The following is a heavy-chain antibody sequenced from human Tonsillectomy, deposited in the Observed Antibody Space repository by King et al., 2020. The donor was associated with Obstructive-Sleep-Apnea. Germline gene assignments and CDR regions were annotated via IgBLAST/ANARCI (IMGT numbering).Heavy chain of an antibody. CDR1: GGSISSDY. CDR3: ARVAVAAAGIDY. V-gene: IGHV4-59*01. Sequence: VQLQESGPGLVKPSETLSLTCTVSGGSISSDYWSWSRQPPGKGLGWIGYFYYSGRTNYNPSLKSRVTISVDTSKNQFSLKLSPATAADTAVYYCARVAVAAAGIDYWGQGTLVTVSS. J-gene: IGHJ4*02. CDR2: FYYSGRT. D-gene: IGHD6-13*01.